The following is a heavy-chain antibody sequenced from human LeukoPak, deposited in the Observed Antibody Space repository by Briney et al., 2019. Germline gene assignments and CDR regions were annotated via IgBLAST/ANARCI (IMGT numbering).Heavy chain of an antibody. Sequence: ASVKVSCKASGYSFTSNYIHWVRQAPGQGLEWMGMIYPSDGSTSYAQKFQGRVTVTRDTSTSTVHMELSGLRSEDTAVYYCASGQFLVSNDYWGQGILVTVSS. V-gene: IGHV1-46*01. CDR1: GYSFTSNY. CDR2: IYPSDGST. D-gene: IGHD5/OR15-5a*01. J-gene: IGHJ4*02. CDR3: ASGQFLVSNDY.